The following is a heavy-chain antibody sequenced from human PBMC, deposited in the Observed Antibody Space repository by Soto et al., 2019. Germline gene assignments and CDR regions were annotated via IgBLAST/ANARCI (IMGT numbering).Heavy chain of an antibody. V-gene: IGHV1-69*02. Sequence: QVQLVQSGAEVKKPGSSVKVSCEASGGSFISYTFTWVRQAPGQGLEWMGRIIPIQGRANYALKLQDRVTITAERSTKTVYMELRSLRPEDTAVYYCAKSLLFVDHAYMDVWGKGTTVTVSS. CDR1: GGSFISYT. CDR2: IIPIQGRA. J-gene: IGHJ6*03. D-gene: IGHD2-21*01. CDR3: AKSLLFVDHAYMDV.